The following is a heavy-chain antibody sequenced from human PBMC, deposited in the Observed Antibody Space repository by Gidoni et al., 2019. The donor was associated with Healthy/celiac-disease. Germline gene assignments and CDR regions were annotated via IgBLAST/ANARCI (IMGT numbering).Heavy chain of an antibody. Sequence: QLQLQESGPGLVKPSETLSLTCTVSGGSISSSSYYWGWIRQPPGKGLEWIGSIYSSGSTYYSPSLKSRVTISVDTSKNQFSLKLSSVTAADTAVYYCASPSGSYYNFDYWGQGTLVTVSS. CDR3: ASPSGSYYNFDY. CDR1: GGSISSSSYY. D-gene: IGHD1-26*01. CDR2: IYSSGST. J-gene: IGHJ4*02. V-gene: IGHV4-39*01.